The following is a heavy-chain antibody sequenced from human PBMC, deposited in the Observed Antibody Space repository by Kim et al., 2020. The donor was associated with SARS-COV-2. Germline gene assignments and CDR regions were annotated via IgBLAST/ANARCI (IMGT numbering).Heavy chain of an antibody. J-gene: IGHJ4*02. CDR3: ARPRDGYNYLYGY. CDR1: GFTFSSYE. D-gene: IGHD5-12*01. Sequence: GGSLRLSCAASGFTFSSYEMNWVRQAPGKGLEWVSYISSSGSTIYYADSVKGRFTISRDNAKNSLYLQMNSLRAEDTAVYYCARPRDGYNYLYGYWGQGTLVTVSS. CDR2: ISSSGSTI. V-gene: IGHV3-48*03.